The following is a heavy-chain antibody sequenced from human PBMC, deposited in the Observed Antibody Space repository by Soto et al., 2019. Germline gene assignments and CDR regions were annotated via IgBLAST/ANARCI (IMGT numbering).Heavy chain of an antibody. CDR3: AREPNQSTRAAAGFDY. CDR1: GGTFRSYS. V-gene: IGHV1-69*01. CDR2: IILSFGTA. D-gene: IGHD6-13*01. Sequence: SLRVCCKGRGGTFRSYSISRVRQAPGKGLEWMGGIILSFGTANYAQKFQGSVKITGNESTSTAYMELSSLRSEDTAVYYCAREPNQSTRAAAGFDYWGQRTVVTVS. J-gene: IGHJ4*02.